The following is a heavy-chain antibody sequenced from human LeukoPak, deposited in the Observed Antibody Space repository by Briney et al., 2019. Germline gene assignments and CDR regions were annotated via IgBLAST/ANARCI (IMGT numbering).Heavy chain of an antibody. CDR1: GFTFSSYS. D-gene: IGHD5-18*01. V-gene: IGHV3-48*04. CDR2: ISSSSSTI. J-gene: IGHJ4*02. CDR3: ARGGYSYFDY. Sequence: PGGSRRLSCAASGFTFSSYSMNWVRQAPGKGLEWVSYISSSSSTIYYADSVKGRFTISRDNAKNSLYLQMNSLRAEDTAVYYCARGGYSYFDYWGQGTLVTVSS.